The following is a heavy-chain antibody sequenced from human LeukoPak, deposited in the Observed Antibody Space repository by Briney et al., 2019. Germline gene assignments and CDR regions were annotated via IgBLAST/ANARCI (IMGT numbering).Heavy chain of an antibody. J-gene: IGHJ4*02. D-gene: IGHD3-16*01. CDR2: ISSCGSTI. CDR3: ARDLVYTLFDY. V-gene: IGHV3-11*01. Sequence: PGGSLRLSCAASGFTFSDYYMSWIRQAPGKGVEGVSYISSCGSTIYYADSVKGRFTLSRDNAKNSLYLQMNRLRAEDTAVYYCARDLVYTLFDYWGQGTLVTVSS. CDR1: GFTFSDYY.